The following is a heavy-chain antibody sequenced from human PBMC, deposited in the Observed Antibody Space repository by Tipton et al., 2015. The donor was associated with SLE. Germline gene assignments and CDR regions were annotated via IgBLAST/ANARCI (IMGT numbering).Heavy chain of an antibody. V-gene: IGHV4-28*03. CDR3: ARDYYGSGFDAFDI. CDR2: IYYGGTI. J-gene: IGHJ3*02. D-gene: IGHD3-10*01. CDR1: VYSISSSHW. Sequence: TLSLTCSVSVYSISSSHWWGWIRQPPGKGLEWIGHIYYGGTIYYNPSLKSRVTMSIDTSKNQFSLKLSSVTDVDTAVYYCARDYYGSGFDAFDIWGQGTMVTVSS.